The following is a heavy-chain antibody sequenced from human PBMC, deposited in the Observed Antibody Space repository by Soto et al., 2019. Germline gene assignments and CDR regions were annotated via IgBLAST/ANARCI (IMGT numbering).Heavy chain of an antibody. CDR1: GGSFSGYY. V-gene: IGHV4-34*01. D-gene: IGHD3-9*01. Sequence: QVQLQQWGAGLLKPSETLSLSCAVYGGSFSGYYWTWIRQPPGKGLEWIGEINHSASTNYNPSLKGRLTLSVDTSKKQFSLKLISVTAADTAVYYCARGKTGSNWFDPWGRGTLITVSS. CDR2: INHSAST. CDR3: ARGKTGSNWFDP. J-gene: IGHJ5*02.